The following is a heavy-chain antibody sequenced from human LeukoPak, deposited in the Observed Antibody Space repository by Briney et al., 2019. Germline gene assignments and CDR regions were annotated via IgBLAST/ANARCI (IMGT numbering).Heavy chain of an antibody. J-gene: IGHJ4*02. CDR3: AKSGSGTYYNPDFDC. CDR2: ISKSGVST. V-gene: IGHV3-23*01. D-gene: IGHD3-10*01. Sequence: PGGSLRLSCAASGFTFSSYAMTWVRQAPGKGLEWVSGISKSGVSTDYAGSVKGRFTISRDNSKNTLYLQMNSLRAEDTAVYYCAKSGSGTYYNPDFDCWGQGTLVTVSS. CDR1: GFTFSSYA.